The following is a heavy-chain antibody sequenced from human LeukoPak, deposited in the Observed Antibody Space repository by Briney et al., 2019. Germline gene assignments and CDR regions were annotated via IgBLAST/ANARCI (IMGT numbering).Heavy chain of an antibody. Sequence: PGESLKISCKVSGYSSTSYWIGWVRQMRGKGLECMGIIYPGDSDTRYSPSFQGQVTISADKSISTAYLQWSSLKASDTAMYYCARGSQYSSSSDWFDPWGQGTLVTVSS. V-gene: IGHV5-51*01. CDR1: GYSSTSYW. CDR3: ARGSQYSSSSDWFDP. D-gene: IGHD6-6*01. J-gene: IGHJ5*02. CDR2: IYPGDSDT.